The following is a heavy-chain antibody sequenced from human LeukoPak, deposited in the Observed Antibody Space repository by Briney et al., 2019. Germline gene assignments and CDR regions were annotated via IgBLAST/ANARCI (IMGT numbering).Heavy chain of an antibody. V-gene: IGHV4-61*02. CDR2: IYTSGST. Sequence: SQTLSLTCTVSGGSISSGSYYWSWIRQPAGKGLEWIGRIYTSGSTNYNPSLKSRVTISVDTSKNQFSLKLSSVTAADTAVYYCAREGYSYGYDYWGQGTLVTVSS. J-gene: IGHJ4*02. CDR3: AREGYSYGYDY. CDR1: GGSISSGSYY. D-gene: IGHD5-18*01.